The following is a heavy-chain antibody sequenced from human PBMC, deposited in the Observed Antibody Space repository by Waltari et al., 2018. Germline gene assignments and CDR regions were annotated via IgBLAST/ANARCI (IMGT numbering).Heavy chain of an antibody. D-gene: IGHD1-26*01. Sequence: QVQLVQSGAEVKKPGSSVKVSCKASGGTFSSYAISWVRQAPGQGREWMGGIIPILCIANYAQKFQGRVTITTDESTSTAYMELSSLRSEDTAVYYGAIGERENWFDPWGQGTLVTVSS. J-gene: IGHJ5*02. V-gene: IGHV1-69*05. CDR2: IIPILCIA. CDR1: GGTFSSYA. CDR3: AIGERENWFDP.